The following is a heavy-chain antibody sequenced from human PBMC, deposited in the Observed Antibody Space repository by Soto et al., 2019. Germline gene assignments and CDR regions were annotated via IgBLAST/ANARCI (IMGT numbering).Heavy chain of an antibody. J-gene: IGHJ4*01. D-gene: IGHD1-1*01. CDR3: ASRPNWNVFNFDY. CDR1: GGSFSGYY. CDR2: INHSGST. V-gene: IGHV4-34*01. Sequence: PLETLSLTCAVYGGSFSGYYWSWIRQPPGKGLEWIGEINHSGSTNYNPSLKSRVTISVDTSKNQFSLKLSSVTAADTAVYYCASRPNWNVFNFDYWGHGTLVTVSS.